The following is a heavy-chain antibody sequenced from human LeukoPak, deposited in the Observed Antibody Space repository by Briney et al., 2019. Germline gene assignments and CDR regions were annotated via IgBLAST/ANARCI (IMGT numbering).Heavy chain of an antibody. Sequence: PSETLSLTCTVSGGSISSSSYYWGWIRQPPGKGLEWIGSIYYSGSTYYNPSLKSRVTISVDTSKNQFSPKLSSVTAADTAVYYCARGVDTAMVEGHYFDYWGQGTLVTVSS. CDR2: IYYSGST. V-gene: IGHV4-39*01. CDR1: GGSISSSSYY. J-gene: IGHJ4*02. CDR3: ARGVDTAMVEGHYFDY. D-gene: IGHD5-18*01.